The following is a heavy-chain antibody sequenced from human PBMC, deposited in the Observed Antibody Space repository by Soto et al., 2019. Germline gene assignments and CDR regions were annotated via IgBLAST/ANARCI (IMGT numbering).Heavy chain of an antibody. D-gene: IGHD7-27*01. CDR3: GGGANRGFGGGYYFDY. Sequence: EVQLVESGGGLVQPGESLRLSCAASGFTVSSNYISWVRQAPGKGLEWVSVTYSGGSTYYADSVKGRFTISRDNSKNTLYLQMNSRRGEDTAVYFCGGGANRGFGGGYYFDYWGQGTLVTVSS. V-gene: IGHV3-66*01. CDR2: TYSGGST. CDR1: GFTVSSNY. J-gene: IGHJ4*02.